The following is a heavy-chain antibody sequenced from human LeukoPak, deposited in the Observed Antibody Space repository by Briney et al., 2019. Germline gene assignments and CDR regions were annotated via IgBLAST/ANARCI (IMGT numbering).Heavy chain of an antibody. CDR3: TRMPAAIGLAFDY. J-gene: IGHJ4*02. V-gene: IGHV2-70*11. CDR2: IDWDDDK. CDR1: GFSLSTSGMC. Sequence: ESGPTLVNPTQTLTLTCTFSGFSLSTSGMCVSWIRQPPGKALEWLARIDWDDDKYYSTSLKTRLTISKGTSKNQVVLTMTNMDPVDTATYYCTRMPAAIGLAFDYWGQGTLVTVAS. D-gene: IGHD6-13*01.